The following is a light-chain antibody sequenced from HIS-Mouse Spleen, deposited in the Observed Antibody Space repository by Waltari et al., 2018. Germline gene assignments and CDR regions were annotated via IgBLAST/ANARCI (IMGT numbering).Light chain of an antibody. V-gene: IGLV1-47*01. J-gene: IGLJ3*02. Sequence: QSVLTQPPSASGTPGPRGTISCPGCRPNTAINYVPWYQQLPGTAPKLLTYGNNQRPSGVPDRFSGSKSGTSASLAISGLRYEDEADYYCAAWDDSLSGVFGGGTKLTVL. CDR3: AAWDDSLSGV. CDR2: GNN. CDR1: RPNTAINY.